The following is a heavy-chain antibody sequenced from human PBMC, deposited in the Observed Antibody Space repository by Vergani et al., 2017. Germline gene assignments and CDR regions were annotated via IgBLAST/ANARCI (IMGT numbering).Heavy chain of an antibody. CDR1: GFTFDTYT. CDR2: ISSGGGDI. CDR3: TTTWGLYYLHSEYFQY. J-gene: IGHJ1*01. Sequence: EVQLLESGGGLVQPGGSRRLSCAGAGFTFDTYTMAYVRQAPGKGLEWVATISSGGGDIFYADSVKGRFTISRDNSKNTLFLKMNSLKDEDTAVYYCTTTWGLYYLHSEYFQYWGRGTLVSVSS. D-gene: IGHD3-10*01. V-gene: IGHV3-23*01.